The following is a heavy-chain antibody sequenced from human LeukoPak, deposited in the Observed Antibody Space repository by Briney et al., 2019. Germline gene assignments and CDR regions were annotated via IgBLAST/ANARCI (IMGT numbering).Heavy chain of an antibody. CDR1: GYTFTSYY. Sequence: ASVKVSCKASGYTFTSYYMHWVRQAPGQGLKWMGTINPSGGSRSYAQKFQGRVTMTRDTSTSTVYMELSSLRSEDTAVYFCARDACSSTICQAGGNWFDPWGQGTLVIVS. D-gene: IGHD2-2*01. CDR2: INPSGGSR. CDR3: ARDACSSTICQAGGNWFDP. J-gene: IGHJ5*02. V-gene: IGHV1-46*01.